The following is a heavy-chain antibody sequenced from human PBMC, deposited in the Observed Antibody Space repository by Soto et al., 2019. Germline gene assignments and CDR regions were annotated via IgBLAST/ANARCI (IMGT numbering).Heavy chain of an antibody. CDR2: IKSKTDGGTT. J-gene: IGHJ4*02. CDR1: GFTFSNAW. D-gene: IGHD2-15*01. CDR3: TTVVVAATLSDY. Sequence: EVQLVESGGGLVKPGGSLRLSCAASGFTFSNAWMNWVRQAPGKGLEWVGRIKSKTDGGTTDYAAPVKGRFTISRDDSKTTLYLQMNSLKTADTDVYYCTTVVVAATLSDYWGQGTLVTVSS. V-gene: IGHV3-15*07.